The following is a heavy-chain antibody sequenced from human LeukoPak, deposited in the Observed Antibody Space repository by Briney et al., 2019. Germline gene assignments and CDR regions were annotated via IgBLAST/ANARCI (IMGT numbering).Heavy chain of an antibody. Sequence: GGSLRLSCAASGFTFSSYALHWVRQAPGKGLEWVAVISNDGSKKDYADSVKGRFTISRDNSKNTLYLQMNSLRAEDTAVYYCARGARKGDDYGAFFDYWGQGTLVTVSS. D-gene: IGHD4-17*01. J-gene: IGHJ4*02. CDR3: ARGARKGDDYGAFFDY. V-gene: IGHV3-30*04. CDR1: GFTFSSYA. CDR2: ISNDGSKK.